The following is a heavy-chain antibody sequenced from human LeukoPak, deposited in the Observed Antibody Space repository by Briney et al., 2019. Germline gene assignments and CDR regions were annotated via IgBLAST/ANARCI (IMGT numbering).Heavy chain of an antibody. Sequence: GESLKISCKGSGYNFTNYWIAWVRQLPGKGLEWMGIIYPGDSDTRYSPSFQGQVTISADKSISTAYLQWSSLKASDTAMYYCARQGGLYYYDSSGSKYYFDYWAREPWSPSPQ. CDR3: ARQGGLYYYDSSGSKYYFDY. V-gene: IGHV5-51*01. CDR1: GYNFTNYW. D-gene: IGHD3-22*01. J-gene: IGHJ4*02. CDR2: IYPGDSDT.